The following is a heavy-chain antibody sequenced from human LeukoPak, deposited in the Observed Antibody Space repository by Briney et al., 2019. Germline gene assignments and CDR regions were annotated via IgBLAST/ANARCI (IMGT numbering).Heavy chain of an antibody. V-gene: IGHV3-30*04. J-gene: IGHJ4*02. D-gene: IGHD5-18*01. CDR3: ARDFARRGYSYGYDY. CDR2: ISYDGSNK. Sequence: GRSLRLSCAASGFIFSSYAMHWVRQAPGKGLEWVAVISYDGSNKYYADSVKGRFTISRDNSKNTLYLQMNSLRAEDTAVYYCARDFARRGYSYGYDYWGQGTLVTVSS. CDR1: GFIFSSYA.